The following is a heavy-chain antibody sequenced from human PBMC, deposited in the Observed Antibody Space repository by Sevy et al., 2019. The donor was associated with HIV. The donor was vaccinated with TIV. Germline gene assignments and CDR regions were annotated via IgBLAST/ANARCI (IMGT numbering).Heavy chain of an antibody. CDR3: AKGPHSTTSNPGEYYYYYGMDV. Sequence: GGSLRLSCAASGFTFSNYGMRWVRQAPGKGLEWVALISYDGSNKYYADSVKGRFTISRDNSKNTLYLQMSSLRAEDTAVYYCAKGPHSTTSNPGEYYYYYGMDVWGQGTTVTVSS. CDR2: ISYDGSNK. D-gene: IGHD2-2*01. CDR1: GFTFSNYG. J-gene: IGHJ6*02. V-gene: IGHV3-30*18.